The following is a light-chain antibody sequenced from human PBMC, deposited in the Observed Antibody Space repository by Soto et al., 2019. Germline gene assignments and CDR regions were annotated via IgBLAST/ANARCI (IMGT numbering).Light chain of an antibody. V-gene: IGKV3-20*01. CDR2: GAS. Sequence: EIVLTQSPGTLSLSPGERATLSCRASQSVSSSYLAWYQQKPGQAPRLLIYGASSRATGIPDRFSGSGSGTDFTLTISRLEPEDFAVYYCQQYDKWPQFTFGQGTKVDIK. CDR1: QSVSSSY. CDR3: QQYDKWPQFT. J-gene: IGKJ2*01.